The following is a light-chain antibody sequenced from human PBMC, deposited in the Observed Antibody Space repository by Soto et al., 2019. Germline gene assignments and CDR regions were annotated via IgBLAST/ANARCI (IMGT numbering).Light chain of an antibody. Sequence: DIVMTQSPDSLAVSVGDRVTVTCRASQSINSWLAWYQQKPGKAPKLLIYDVSSLGSGVPSRFSGSGSGTEFTLTISSLQPDDFATYYCQQYNSYSTFGQGTKVEIK. CDR2: DVS. J-gene: IGKJ1*01. CDR3: QQYNSYST. V-gene: IGKV1-5*01. CDR1: QSINSW.